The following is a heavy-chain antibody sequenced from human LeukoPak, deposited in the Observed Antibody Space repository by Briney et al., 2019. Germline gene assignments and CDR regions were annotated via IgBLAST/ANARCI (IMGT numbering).Heavy chain of an antibody. Sequence: PGGSLRLSCAASGFTFSSYSMNWVRQAPGKGLEWVSSISSSSSYIYYADSVKGRFTISRDNAKNSLYLQMNSLRAEDTAVYYCARGAPIAVVPNWFDPWGQGTPVTVSS. CDR2: ISSSSSYI. CDR3: ARGAPIAVVPNWFDP. J-gene: IGHJ5*02. D-gene: IGHD6-19*01. CDR1: GFTFSSYS. V-gene: IGHV3-21*01.